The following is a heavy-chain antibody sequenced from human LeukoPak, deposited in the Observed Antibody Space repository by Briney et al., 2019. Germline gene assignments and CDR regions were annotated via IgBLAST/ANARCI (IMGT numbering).Heavy chain of an antibody. J-gene: IGHJ3*02. CDR3: ARDKAPAVSDI. Sequence: GGSLRLSCAASGFTFSSYWMNWVRQAPGKGLEWVANINQDGSGRYYVDSVKGRFTISRDNAKNSLYLQMSSLRAEDTAVYYCARDKAPAVSDIWGLGTMVTVS. CDR2: INQDGSGR. V-gene: IGHV3-7*01. D-gene: IGHD6-13*01. CDR1: GFTFSSYW.